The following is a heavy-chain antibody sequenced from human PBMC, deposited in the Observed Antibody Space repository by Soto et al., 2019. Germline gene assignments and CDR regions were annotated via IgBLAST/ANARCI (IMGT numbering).Heavy chain of an antibody. J-gene: IGHJ5*02. CDR3: ARDYNYYGSGSRYNWFDP. CDR2: IYHSGST. CDR1: GGSISSSNW. Sequence: SGTLSLTCAVSGGSISSSNWWSWVRQPPWKGLEWIGEIYHSGSTNYNPSLKSRVTISVDKSKNQFSLKLSSVTAADTAVYYCARDYNYYGSGSRYNWFDPWGQGTLVTVSS. V-gene: IGHV4-4*02. D-gene: IGHD3-10*01.